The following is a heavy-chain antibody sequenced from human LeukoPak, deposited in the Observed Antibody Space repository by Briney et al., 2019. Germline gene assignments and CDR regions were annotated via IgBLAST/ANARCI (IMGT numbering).Heavy chain of an antibody. J-gene: IGHJ3*02. Sequence: GESLQISCQGSGYSFTNYWIGWVRQLPGKGLEWMGIMYPGDSETRYSPSFQSQVTISADKSISTAYLQWSSLKASDTAMYYCATTLYSGIYGDALDTWGQGTMVTVSS. CDR2: MYPGDSET. CDR1: GYSFTNYW. V-gene: IGHV5-51*01. CDR3: ATTLYSGIYGDALDT. D-gene: IGHD1-26*01.